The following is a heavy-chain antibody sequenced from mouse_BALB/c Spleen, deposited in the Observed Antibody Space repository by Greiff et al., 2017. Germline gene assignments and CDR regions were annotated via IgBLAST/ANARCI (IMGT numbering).Heavy chain of an antibody. J-gene: IGHJ3*01. CDR1: GFSLSRYS. V-gene: IGHV2-2*02. CDR3: ARALYRSFAY. CDR2: IWSGGST. Sequence: QVQLQQSGPGLVAPSQSLSITCTVSGFSLSRYSVHWVRQSPGKGLEWLGVIWSGGSTDYNAAFISRLSISKDNSKSQVFFKMNSLQANDTAIYYCARALYRSFAYWGQGTLVTVSA. D-gene: IGHD2-14*01.